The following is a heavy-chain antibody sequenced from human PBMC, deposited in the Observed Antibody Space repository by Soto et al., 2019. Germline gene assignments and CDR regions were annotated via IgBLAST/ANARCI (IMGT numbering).Heavy chain of an antibody. CDR2: IIPIFGTA. CDR1: GGTFSSYA. D-gene: IGHD3-22*01. V-gene: IGHV1-69*13. Sequence: SVKVSCKASGGTFSSYAISWVRQAPGQGLEWMGGIIPIFGTANYAQKFQVRVTITADESTSTAYMELSSLRSEDTAVYYCARDADDSSGYWVRWGQGTLVTVSS. CDR3: ARDADDSSGYWVR. J-gene: IGHJ4*02.